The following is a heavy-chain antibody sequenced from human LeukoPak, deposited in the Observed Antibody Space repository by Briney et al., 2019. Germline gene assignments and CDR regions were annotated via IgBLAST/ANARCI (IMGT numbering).Heavy chain of an antibody. D-gene: IGHD6-13*01. Sequence: ASVKVSCKASGYTFTDYYMHWVRQAPGQGLEWMGGIIPIFGTANYAQKFQGRVTITTDESTSTAYMELSSLRSEDTAVYYCASARVAAAPFDYWGQGTLVTVSS. J-gene: IGHJ4*02. V-gene: IGHV1-69*05. CDR2: IIPIFGTA. CDR3: ASARVAAAPFDY. CDR1: GYTFTDYY.